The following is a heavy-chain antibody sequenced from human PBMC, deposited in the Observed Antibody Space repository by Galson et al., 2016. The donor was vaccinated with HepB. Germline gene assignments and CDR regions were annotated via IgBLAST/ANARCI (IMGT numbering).Heavy chain of an antibody. V-gene: IGHV3-7*03. CDR1: GFTLSSHW. D-gene: IGHD3-10*01. CDR2: IKEGGSDK. CDR3: ARIGDGGSGSRYRAFDH. Sequence: SLSLSCAATGFTLSSHWMTWVRQAPGKGLEWVATIKEGGSDKYYVDSVKGRFTISRDNAANSQNLQMNSLGAEDTAVYFCARIGDGGSGSRYRAFDHWGRGTLVSVSS. J-gene: IGHJ5*02.